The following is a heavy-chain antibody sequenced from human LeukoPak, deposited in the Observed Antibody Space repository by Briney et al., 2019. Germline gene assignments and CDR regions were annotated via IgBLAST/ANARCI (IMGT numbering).Heavy chain of an antibody. V-gene: IGHV4-39*01. CDR1: GGSISSTSHY. Sequence: PSETLSLTCTVSGGSISSTSHYWGWIRQPPGKGLEWIGSIYYSGSTYYNPSLKSRVTISVDTSKNQFSLKLSSMTAADTAVYYYGRHRGYYGSGSKVDYWGQGTLVTVSS. CDR3: GRHRGYYGSGSKVDY. CDR2: IYYSGST. D-gene: IGHD3-10*01. J-gene: IGHJ4*02.